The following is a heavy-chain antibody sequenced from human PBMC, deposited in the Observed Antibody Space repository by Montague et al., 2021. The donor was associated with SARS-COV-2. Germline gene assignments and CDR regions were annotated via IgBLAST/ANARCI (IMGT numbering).Heavy chain of an antibody. D-gene: IGHD6-19*01. V-gene: IGHV3-7*03. CDR1: GFTFSAYC. CDR2: ISQDGSEE. J-gene: IGHJ4*02. Sequence: SLRLSCAASGFTFSAYCMTWVRQAPGKGLEWVAIISQDGSEENSVDSVKGRFTISRDNAKSSLYLQMNSLRAEDTAVCYCARVVSNGWTFDYWGQGTLVTVSS. CDR3: ARVVSNGWTFDY.